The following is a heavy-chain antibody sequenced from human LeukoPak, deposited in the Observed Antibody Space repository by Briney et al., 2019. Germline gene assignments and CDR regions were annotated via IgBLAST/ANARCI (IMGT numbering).Heavy chain of an antibody. V-gene: IGHV3-21*01. J-gene: IGHJ6*02. D-gene: IGHD3-3*01. Sequence: PGGSLRLSCAASGFTFSSYRMNWVRQAPGKGLGWVSSISSTTSHIYYADSLRGRFTISRDNAKNTLYLQMNSLRAEDTAVYYCARDLLSARYGLDVWGQGTTVTVSS. CDR3: ARDLLSARYGLDV. CDR2: ISSTTSHI. CDR1: GFTFSSYR.